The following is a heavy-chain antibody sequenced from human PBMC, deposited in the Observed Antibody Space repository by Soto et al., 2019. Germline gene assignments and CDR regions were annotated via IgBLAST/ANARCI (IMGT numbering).Heavy chain of an antibody. J-gene: IGHJ4*02. CDR1: GGSISSGGYY. Sequence: LSLTCTVSGGSISSGGYYWNWIRQHPGKGLEWIGYIYYSGSAYYNPSLTSRVIISVDTSKNQFSLKLSSVTAADTAVYYCASISGYYSVALDYWGQGTLVTVSS. CDR3: ASISGYYSVALDY. V-gene: IGHV4-31*03. CDR2: IYYSGSA. D-gene: IGHD3-3*01.